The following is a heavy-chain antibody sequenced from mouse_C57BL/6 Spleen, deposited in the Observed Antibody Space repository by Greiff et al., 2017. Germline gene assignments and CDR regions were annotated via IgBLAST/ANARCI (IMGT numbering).Heavy chain of an antibody. V-gene: IGHV8-8*01. J-gene: IGHJ1*03. CDR3: ARIEGEGYDRAWYFDV. CDR1: GFSLRTFGLG. CDR2: IWWDDDK. Sequence: QVTLKVSGPGILQPSQTLSLTCSFSGFSLRTFGLGVGWIRQPSGKGLEWRAHIWWDDDKYYNPALKSRLTISKDTSKHQVFLKIANVDTADTATYYCARIEGEGYDRAWYFDVWGTGTTVTVSS. D-gene: IGHD2-2*01.